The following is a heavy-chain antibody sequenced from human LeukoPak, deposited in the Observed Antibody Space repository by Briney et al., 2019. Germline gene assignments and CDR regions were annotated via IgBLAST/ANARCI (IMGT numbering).Heavy chain of an antibody. V-gene: IGHV4-34*01. CDR2: INHSGRT. D-gene: IGHD3-3*01. CDR1: GGSLSGYY. Sequence: SETLSLTCAVYGGSLSGYYCNWVRQTPGKGLEWIGEINHSGRTNYNSSLEGQATISVDKSTNQFSLQLTSVTAADTAVYYCARDPCETINCPLRYWGQGTLVTVSS. J-gene: IGHJ4*02. CDR3: ARDPCETINCPLRY.